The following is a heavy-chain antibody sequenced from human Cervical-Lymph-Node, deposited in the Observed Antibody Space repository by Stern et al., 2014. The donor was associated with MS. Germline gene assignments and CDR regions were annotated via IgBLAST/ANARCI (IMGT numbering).Heavy chain of an antibody. Sequence: QVQLQESGPGLVKPSQTLSLTCTVSGGSISSGSYYWSWIRQPAGKGLEWIGRIYTSGSTNYNPSLKSRVTISVDTSKNQFSLKLSSVTAADTAVYYCARVVPAGGYYYYGMDVWGQGTTVTVSS. CDR2: IYTSGST. D-gene: IGHD2-2*01. CDR1: GGSISSGSYY. J-gene: IGHJ6*02. CDR3: ARVVPAGGYYYYGMDV. V-gene: IGHV4-61*02.